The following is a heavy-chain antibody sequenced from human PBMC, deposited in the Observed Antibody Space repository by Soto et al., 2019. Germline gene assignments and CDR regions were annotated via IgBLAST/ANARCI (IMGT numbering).Heavy chain of an antibody. CDR3: ARVGHITNYGMAV. CDR2: IIPFFGTS. J-gene: IGHJ6*02. D-gene: IGHD1-26*01. CDR1: GGTFSSYP. Sequence: QVQLVQSGAEVKKPGSSVKVSCEASGGTFSSYPINWVRQAPGQGLEWMGGIIPFFGTSNYAQKFQGRVTITADDSTSTADMELLSLRSEETAVSYCARVGHITNYGMAVWGQGTTGTVAS. V-gene: IGHV1-69*01.